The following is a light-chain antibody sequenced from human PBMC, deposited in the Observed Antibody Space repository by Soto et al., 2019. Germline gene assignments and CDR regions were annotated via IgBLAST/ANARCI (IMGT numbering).Light chain of an antibody. J-gene: IGLJ3*02. CDR3: AAWDDSLNGHWV. Sequence: QSVLTQPPSASGTPGQRVTISCSGSTSNIGSHSVNWYQQLPGTAPKLLIYNNDQRPSGVPDRFSGSKSGTSASLASSGLQSEDEANYYCAAWDDSLNGHWVFGGGTKLTVL. CDR2: NND. V-gene: IGLV1-44*01. CDR1: TSNIGSHS.